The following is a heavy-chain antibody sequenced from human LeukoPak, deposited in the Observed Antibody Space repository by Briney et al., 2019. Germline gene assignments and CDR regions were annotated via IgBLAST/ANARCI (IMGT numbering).Heavy chain of an antibody. D-gene: IGHD3-16*02. CDR2: IYHSGST. Sequence: SETLSLTCAVSGGSISSGGYSWSWIRQPPGKGLEWIGYIYHSGSTYYNPSLKSRVTISVDRSKNQFSLKLTSVTAADTAEYYCATHPLLDYWGQGSLVTVSS. CDR1: GGSISSGGYS. CDR3: ATHPLLDY. V-gene: IGHV4-30-2*01. J-gene: IGHJ4*02.